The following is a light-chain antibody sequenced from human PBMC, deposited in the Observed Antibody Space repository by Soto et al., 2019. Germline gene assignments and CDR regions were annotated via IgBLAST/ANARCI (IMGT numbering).Light chain of an antibody. CDR1: QSIRTW. Sequence: DIQMTQSPSTLSASVGDRVTITCRASQSIRTWLAWYQQKPGKAPKLLIYDASSLKSGVPSRFSGGGSGTEFTLTISSLQPDDFTTDYCQQYNTNPWTFGQGTKVDIK. V-gene: IGKV1-5*01. J-gene: IGKJ1*01. CDR2: DAS. CDR3: QQYNTNPWT.